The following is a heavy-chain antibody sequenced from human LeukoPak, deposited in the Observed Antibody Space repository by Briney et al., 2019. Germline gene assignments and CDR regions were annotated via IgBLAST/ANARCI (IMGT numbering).Heavy chain of an antibody. CDR3: AKDWVHSSSPDY. CDR2: MNPNSGNT. J-gene: IGHJ4*02. Sequence: GASVKVSCKASGYIFTSYDINWVRQATGQGLEWMGWMNPNSGNTGYAQKFQGRVTMTRNTSISTAYMELSSLRSEDTAVYYCAKDWVHSSSPDYWGQGTLVTVSS. CDR1: GYIFTSYD. V-gene: IGHV1-8*01. D-gene: IGHD6-13*01.